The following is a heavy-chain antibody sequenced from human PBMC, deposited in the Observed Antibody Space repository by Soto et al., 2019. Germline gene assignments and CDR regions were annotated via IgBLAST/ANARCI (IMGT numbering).Heavy chain of an antibody. CDR1: GFTFSSYS. Sequence: LRLSCAASGFTFSSYSMNWVRQAPGKGLEWVSSISSSSSYIYYADSVKGRFTISRDNAKNSLYLQMNRLRAEDTAVYYCARDTYSQYYDILTGYLDAFDIWGQGTMVTVSS. V-gene: IGHV3-21*01. CDR3: ARDTYSQYYDILTGYLDAFDI. J-gene: IGHJ3*02. D-gene: IGHD3-9*01. CDR2: ISSSSSYI.